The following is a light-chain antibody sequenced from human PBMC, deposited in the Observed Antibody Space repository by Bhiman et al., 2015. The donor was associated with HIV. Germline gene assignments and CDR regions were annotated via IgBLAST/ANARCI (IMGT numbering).Light chain of an antibody. V-gene: IGLV1-51*02. CDR3: ATWDSDLSIEV. CDR2: ENN. J-gene: IGLJ1*01. CDR1: TSNIGHNF. Sequence: QSVLTQPPSVSAAPGQTVTISCSGSTSNIGHNFLSWFQHVPGTAPKLLIYENNKRASGIPDGSLAPSLAHQAPWTSPDSRLGDEAEYYCATWDSDLSIEVFGTGTKLTV.